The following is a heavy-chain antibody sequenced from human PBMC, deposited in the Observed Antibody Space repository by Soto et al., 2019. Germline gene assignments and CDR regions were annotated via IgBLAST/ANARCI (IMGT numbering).Heavy chain of an antibody. J-gene: IGHJ4*02. Sequence: HPWGSLRLSCAASGFTFISYGIHLFRHSPGKGLEWVAVISYDGSNKYYADSVKGRFTISRDNSKNTLYLQMNSLRAEDTAVYYCAKGPGWLQSAFDYWGQGTLVTVSS. CDR3: AKGPGWLQSAFDY. CDR2: ISYDGSNK. V-gene: IGHV3-30*18. CDR1: GFTFISYG. D-gene: IGHD5-12*01.